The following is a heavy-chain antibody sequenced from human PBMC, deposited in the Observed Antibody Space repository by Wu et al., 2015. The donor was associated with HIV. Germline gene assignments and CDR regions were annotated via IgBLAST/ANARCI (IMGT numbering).Heavy chain of an antibody. CDR3: ARGGIATRPEGLSDD. Sequence: QVQLVQSGAEVKKPGSSVKVSCKASGGTFSSYAISWVRQAPGQGLEWMGGIIPIFGTANYAQKFQGRVTITTDESTSTAYMELNRLRVDDTAVYYCARGGIATRPEGLSDDWGQGTLVTVSS. CDR2: IIPIFGTA. D-gene: IGHD6-6*01. CDR1: GGTFSSYA. J-gene: IGHJ4*02. V-gene: IGHV1-69*05.